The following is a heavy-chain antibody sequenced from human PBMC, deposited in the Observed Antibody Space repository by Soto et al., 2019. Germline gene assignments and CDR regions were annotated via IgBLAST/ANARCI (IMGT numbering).Heavy chain of an antibody. Sequence: GASVKVSCKASGFTFTSSAVQWVRQARGQRLEWTGWIVVGSGNTNYAQKFQERVTITRDMSTSTAYMELSSLRSEDTAVYYCARVRYCSSTSCYGAYYGMDVWGQGTTVTVSS. CDR2: IVVGSGNT. J-gene: IGHJ6*02. V-gene: IGHV1-58*01. CDR1: GFTFTSSA. CDR3: ARVRYCSSTSCYGAYYGMDV. D-gene: IGHD2-2*01.